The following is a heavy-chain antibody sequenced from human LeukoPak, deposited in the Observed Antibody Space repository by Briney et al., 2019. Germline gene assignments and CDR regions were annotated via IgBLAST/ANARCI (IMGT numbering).Heavy chain of an antibody. V-gene: IGHV3-9*01. D-gene: IGHD6-13*01. Sequence: GRSLRLSCAASGCTFDDYGMHWVRQAPGKGLEWVSSIRWNGGSIAYADSVKGRFIISRDNAKNSLYLQMNSLRAEDTALYYCAKGIAAATRDVFDIWGQGTMVTVSS. CDR2: IRWNGGSI. J-gene: IGHJ3*02. CDR1: GCTFDDYG. CDR3: AKGIAAATRDVFDI.